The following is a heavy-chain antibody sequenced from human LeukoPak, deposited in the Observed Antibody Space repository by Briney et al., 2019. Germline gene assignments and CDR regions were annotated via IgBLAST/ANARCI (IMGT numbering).Heavy chain of an antibody. CDR1: GGTFGSYA. Sequence: SVKVSCKASGGTFGSYAISWVRQAPGQGLEWMGGIIPIFGTANYAQKFQGRVTITADESTSTAYMELSSLRSEDTAVYYCARYEAARTYYYMDVWGKGTTVTVSS. CDR2: IIPIFGTA. D-gene: IGHD6-6*01. CDR3: ARYEAARTYYYMDV. V-gene: IGHV1-69*01. J-gene: IGHJ6*03.